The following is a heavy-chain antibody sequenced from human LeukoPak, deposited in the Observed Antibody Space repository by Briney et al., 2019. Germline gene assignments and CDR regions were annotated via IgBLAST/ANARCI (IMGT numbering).Heavy chain of an antibody. D-gene: IGHD3-16*01. CDR3: ARVRGSYASDY. V-gene: IGHV3-48*01. CDR1: EFTFSGYS. J-gene: IGHJ4*02. Sequence: SGGSLRLSCAASEFTFSGYSMNWVRQAPGKGLEWLSYISSSSSTIYYADSVKGRITISRDNAKNSLYLQMNSLRAEDTALYYCARVRGSYASDYWGQGTLVTVSS. CDR2: ISSSSSTI.